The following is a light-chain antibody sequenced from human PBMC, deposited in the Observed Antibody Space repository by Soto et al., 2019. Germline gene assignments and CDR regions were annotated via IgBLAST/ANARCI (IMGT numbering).Light chain of an antibody. CDR3: QQYYTTPPYA. J-gene: IGKJ2*01. CDR1: QSVLYSSNNKNY. V-gene: IGKV4-1*01. Sequence: DIVMTQSPDSLAVSLGERATINCRSSQSVLYSSNNKNYLAWYQKKPGQPPRLLIYWASTRESGVPDRFSGGGSGTDFTLTISSLQAEDVAVYYCQQYYTTPPYAFGQGTKLEIK. CDR2: WAS.